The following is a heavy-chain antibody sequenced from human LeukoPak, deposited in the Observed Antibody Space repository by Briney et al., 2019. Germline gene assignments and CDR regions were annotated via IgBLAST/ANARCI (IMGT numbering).Heavy chain of an antibody. CDR1: GFTFSSYA. J-gene: IGHJ4*02. CDR2: ISYDGSNK. CDR3: VREGYYESGGPFSGYFDY. V-gene: IGHV3-30*04. Sequence: GGSLRLSCAASGFTFSSYAMHWVRQAPGKGLEWVAVISYDGSNKYYADSVKGRFTISRDNSKNTLSLQLSSLRVEDTAIYYCVREGYYESGGPFSGYFDYWGQGDLVTVSS. D-gene: IGHD3-22*01.